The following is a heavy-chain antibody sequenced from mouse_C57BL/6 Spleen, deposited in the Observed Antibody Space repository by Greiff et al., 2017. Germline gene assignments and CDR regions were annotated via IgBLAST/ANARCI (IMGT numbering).Heavy chain of an antibody. D-gene: IGHD1-1*02. CDR1: GYTFPSYW. CDR2: LYPGSGST. J-gene: IGHJ2*01. CDR3: AGWLSDD. V-gene: IGHV1-55*01. Sequence: QVQLQQPGAELVKPGASVKMSCKASGYTFPSYWLTWVQQRPGQGLEWLGDLYPGSGSTNYNEKFKSKATLPVDTSSSTAYMQLSSLTAEDSAVDYCAGWLSDDWGQGTTLTVAS.